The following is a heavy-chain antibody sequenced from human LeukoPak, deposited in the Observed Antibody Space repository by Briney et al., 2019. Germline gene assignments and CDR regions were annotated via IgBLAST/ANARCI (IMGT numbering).Heavy chain of an antibody. Sequence: LSLTCTVSGGSISSYYWSWIRQAPGKGLEWVSYISSSGSTIYYADSVKGRFTISRDNAKNSLYLQMNSLRAEDTAVYYCARDSTEWELWGQGTLVTVSS. CDR1: GGSISSYY. CDR3: ARDSTEWEL. CDR2: ISSSGSTI. J-gene: IGHJ4*02. D-gene: IGHD1-26*01. V-gene: IGHV3-11*01.